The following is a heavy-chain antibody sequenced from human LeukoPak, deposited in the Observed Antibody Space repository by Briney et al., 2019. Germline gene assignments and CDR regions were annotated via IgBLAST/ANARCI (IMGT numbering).Heavy chain of an antibody. D-gene: IGHD6-13*01. Sequence: PSETLSLTCTVSGGSISSYYWSWIRQPAGKGLEWIGRIYTSGSTNYNPSLKSRVTMSVDTSKNQFSLKLSSVTAADTAVYYCARSARDSSSWFSDYWGQGTLVTVSS. CDR1: GGSISSYY. CDR3: ARSARDSSSWFSDY. J-gene: IGHJ4*02. V-gene: IGHV4-4*07. CDR2: IYTSGST.